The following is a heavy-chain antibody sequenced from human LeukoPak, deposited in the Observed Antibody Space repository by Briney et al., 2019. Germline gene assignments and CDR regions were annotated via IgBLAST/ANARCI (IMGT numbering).Heavy chain of an antibody. CDR1: GFIVTNNY. CDR3: ARGDGYNFFDY. D-gene: IGHD5-24*01. CDR2: FYVGGAT. J-gene: IGHJ4*02. Sequence: PGGSLRLSCAVSGFIVTNNYMSWVRQAPGEGLEWISVFYVGGATYYADSVKGRFTISSDNSENTLYLQMKSLRAEDTAVYYCARGDGYNFFDYWGQGTLVTVSS. V-gene: IGHV3-53*01.